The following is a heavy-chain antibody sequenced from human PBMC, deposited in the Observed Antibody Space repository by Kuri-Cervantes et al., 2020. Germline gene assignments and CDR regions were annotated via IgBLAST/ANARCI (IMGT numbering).Heavy chain of an antibody. Sequence: SETLSLTCTVSGGSISSGSYYWSWIRQPAGKGLEWIGRIYTSGSTNYNPSLRSRVTISVDTSKNQFSLKLSSVTAADTAVYYCASSLNRLLLIDYWGQGTLVTVSS. D-gene: IGHD2-15*01. CDR1: GGSISSGSYY. CDR2: IYTSGST. V-gene: IGHV4-61*02. CDR3: ASSLNRLLLIDY. J-gene: IGHJ4*02.